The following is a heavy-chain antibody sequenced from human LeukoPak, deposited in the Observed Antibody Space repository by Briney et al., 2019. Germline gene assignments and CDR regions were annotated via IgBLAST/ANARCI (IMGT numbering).Heavy chain of an antibody. D-gene: IGHD5-24*01. CDR2: IYYSGGT. CDR3: ARVGDGYNSANYFDY. J-gene: IGHJ4*02. V-gene: IGHV4-30-4*07. CDR1: GGSISSGGYS. Sequence: SQTLSLTCAVSGGSISSGGYSWSWIRQPPGKGLEWIGYIYYSGGTYYNPSLKSRVTISVDTSKNQFSLKLSSVTAADTAVYYCARVGDGYNSANYFDYWGQGTLVTVSS.